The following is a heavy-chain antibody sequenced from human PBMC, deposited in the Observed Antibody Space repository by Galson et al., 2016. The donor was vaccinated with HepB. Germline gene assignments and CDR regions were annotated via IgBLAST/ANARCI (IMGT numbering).Heavy chain of an antibody. D-gene: IGHD3-3*01. CDR2: ISAYNGNT. J-gene: IGHJ6*03. Sequence: SVKVSCKASGYTFTSYGISWVRQAPGQGLEWMGWISAYNGNTNYAQKLQGRLTLTTDTSTNTAYMELRSLFSDDTAVYYGARDRFLGYYYYMDVWGQGTTVTVSS. V-gene: IGHV1-18*04. CDR1: GYTFTSYG. CDR3: ARDRFLGYYYYMDV.